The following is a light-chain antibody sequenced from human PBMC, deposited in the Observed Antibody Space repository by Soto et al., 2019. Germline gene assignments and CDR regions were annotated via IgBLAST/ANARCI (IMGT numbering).Light chain of an antibody. Sequence: EIVLTQSPGIPSFSLGERATLSCRVSESISSTSLAWYQQKPGQAPRLLIYGASTRATGVPDMFSGSESGTDFTLSISRLEPDDFVVYYCQQYGSSPFTFGQGTRLEIK. CDR1: ESISSTS. CDR3: QQYGSSPFT. CDR2: GAS. V-gene: IGKV3-20*01. J-gene: IGKJ5*01.